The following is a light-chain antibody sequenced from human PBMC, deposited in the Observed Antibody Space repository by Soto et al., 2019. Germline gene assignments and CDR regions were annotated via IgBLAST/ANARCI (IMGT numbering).Light chain of an antibody. CDR1: QSVSSSY. CDR3: QQYGTSRWT. V-gene: IGKV3-20*01. CDR2: GAS. Sequence: EIVLTQSPGTLSLSPGERATLSCRASQSVSSSYLAWYQQKPGQAPRLLIYGASSRATGIPDRFSGSGSGTDFTLTIRRLEPEDFAVYYCQQYGTSRWTFGQGTKVEI. J-gene: IGKJ1*01.